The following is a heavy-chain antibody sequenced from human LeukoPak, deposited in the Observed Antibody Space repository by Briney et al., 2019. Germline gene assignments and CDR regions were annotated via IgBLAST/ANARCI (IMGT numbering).Heavy chain of an antibody. CDR2: IIPIFGTA. CDR3: ASDCSSTSCEFGY. V-gene: IGHV1-69*13. Sequence: GASVKVSCKASGGTFSSYAISWVRQAPGQGLEWMGGIIPIFGTANYAQKFQGRVTITADESTSTAYMELSSLRSEDTAVYYCASDCSSTSCEFGYWGQGTLVTVSS. D-gene: IGHD2-2*01. CDR1: GGTFSSYA. J-gene: IGHJ4*02.